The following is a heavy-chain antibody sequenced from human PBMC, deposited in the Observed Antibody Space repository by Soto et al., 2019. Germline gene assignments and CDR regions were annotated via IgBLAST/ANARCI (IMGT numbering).Heavy chain of an antibody. V-gene: IGHV1-18*01. J-gene: IGHJ6*02. CDR3: ARFEEARKDYYYGMDV. CDR2: ISAYNGNT. D-gene: IGHD3-10*01. CDR1: GYTFTSYG. Sequence: QVHLVQSGAEVKKPGASVKVSCKASGYTFTSYGISWVRQAPGHGLEWMGWISAYNGNTNYAQKLQGRVTMTTDTSTSTAYMELRSLRSDDTAVYYCARFEEARKDYYYGMDVWGQGTTVTVSS.